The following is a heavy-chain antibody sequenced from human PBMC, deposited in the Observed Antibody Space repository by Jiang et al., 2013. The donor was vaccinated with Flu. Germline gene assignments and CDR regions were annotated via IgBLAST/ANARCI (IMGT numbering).Heavy chain of an antibody. D-gene: IGHD3-10*01. CDR3: ARHQWQHVMVRVSSWFDP. V-gene: IGHV4-39*01. Sequence: GPGLVKPSETLSLTCTVSGGSISSSSYYWGWIRQPPGKGLEWIGSIYYSGSTYYNPSLKSRVTISVDTSKNQFSLKLSSVTAADTAVYYCARHQWQHVMVRVSSWFDPWGQGTLVTVSS. CDR1: GGSISSSSYY. CDR2: IYYSGST. J-gene: IGHJ5*02.